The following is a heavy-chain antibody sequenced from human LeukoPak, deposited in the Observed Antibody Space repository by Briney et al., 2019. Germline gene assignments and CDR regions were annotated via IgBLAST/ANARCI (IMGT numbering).Heavy chain of an antibody. CDR3: ARVVEYCSSTSCSLGLDY. V-gene: IGHV3-33*01. Sequence: GWSLRLSCAASGFTFSSYGMHWVRQAPGKGLEWVAVIWFDGSNKYYADSVKGRFTISRDNSKNTLYLQMNSLRAEDTAVYYCARVVEYCSSTSCSLGLDYWGQGTLVTVSS. D-gene: IGHD2-2*01. CDR2: IWFDGSNK. J-gene: IGHJ4*02. CDR1: GFTFSSYG.